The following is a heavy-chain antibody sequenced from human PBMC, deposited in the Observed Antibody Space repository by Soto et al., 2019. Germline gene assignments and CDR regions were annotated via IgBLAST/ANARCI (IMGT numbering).Heavy chain of an antibody. CDR1: GGSINSVDSY. V-gene: IGHV4-30-4*01. CDR3: ARDRQSEIVAMLAANGMDV. D-gene: IGHD5-12*01. CDR2: IYDSETT. J-gene: IGHJ6*02. Sequence: QVQLQESGPGLVKPSQTLSLTCTVSGGSINSVDSYWSWLRQPPGRGLEWIGDIYDSETTYYNPSLKSRVTISVATAKNQLSLKLNSVPAADTAVYYCARDRQSEIVAMLAANGMDVWGQGTTVIVS.